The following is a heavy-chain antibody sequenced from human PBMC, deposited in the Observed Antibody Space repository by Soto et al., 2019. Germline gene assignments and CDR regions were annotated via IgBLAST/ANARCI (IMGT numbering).Heavy chain of an antibody. V-gene: IGHV3-43*01. Sequence: GGSLRLSCAASGFTFDDYTMHWVRQAPGKGLEWVSLISWDGGRTYYADSVKGRFTISRDNSKNSLYLQMNSLRTEDTALYYCAKDSSLEGYYYYGMDFWGQGTPVTVSS. D-gene: IGHD6-19*01. CDR1: GFTFDDYT. J-gene: IGHJ6*02. CDR2: ISWDGGRT. CDR3: AKDSSLEGYYYYGMDF.